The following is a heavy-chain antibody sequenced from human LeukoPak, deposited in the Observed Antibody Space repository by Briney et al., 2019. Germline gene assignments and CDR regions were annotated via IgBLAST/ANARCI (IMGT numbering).Heavy chain of an antibody. D-gene: IGHD2-15*01. CDR3: AKGGCSGGSCCSRYYYYMDV. Sequence: HPGGSLTLSCAASGFCFITYGMTWVRQPPGKGLELVSAISDSGGSTYYADSVKGRFTISRDNSKTPLYLQMNCLRAQDTAVYYCAKGGCSGGSCCSRYYYYMDVWGKGTTVTISS. CDR2: ISDSGGST. CDR1: GFCFITYG. V-gene: IGHV3-23*01. J-gene: IGHJ6*03.